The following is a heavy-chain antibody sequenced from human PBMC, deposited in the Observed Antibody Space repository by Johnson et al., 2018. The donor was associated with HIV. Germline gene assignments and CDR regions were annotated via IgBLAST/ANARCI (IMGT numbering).Heavy chain of an antibody. V-gene: IGHV3-64*01. Sequence: VHLVESGGGLVQPGGSLRLSCAASGFTFSSYDIRWVRQAPGKGLEYVSGISSNVSDKYYANSVKGRFTISRDNSKNTLHLQMNSLRAEDTAVYYCARGTRRGAYRAFDIWGQGTMVTVSS. D-gene: IGHD3-16*01. J-gene: IGHJ3*02. CDR2: ISSNVSDK. CDR1: GFTFSSYD. CDR3: ARGTRRGAYRAFDI.